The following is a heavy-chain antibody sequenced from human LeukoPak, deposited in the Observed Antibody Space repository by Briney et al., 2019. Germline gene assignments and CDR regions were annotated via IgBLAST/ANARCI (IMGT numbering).Heavy chain of an antibody. J-gene: IGHJ4*02. Sequence: PGGSLRLSCAASGFTFSSYAMHWVRQAPGKGLEWVAVISYDGSNKYYADSVKGRFTISRDNSKNTLYLQMNSLRAEDTAVYYCARERAAAVSRNSHFDYWGQGTLVTVSS. CDR1: GFTFSSYA. D-gene: IGHD6-13*01. CDR3: ARERAAAVSRNSHFDY. CDR2: ISYDGSNK. V-gene: IGHV3-30-3*01.